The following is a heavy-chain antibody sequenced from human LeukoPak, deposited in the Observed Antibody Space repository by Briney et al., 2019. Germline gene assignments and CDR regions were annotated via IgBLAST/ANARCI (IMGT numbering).Heavy chain of an antibody. V-gene: IGHV3-9*01. Sequence: GGSLRLSCAASGFTFDDYAMHWVRQAPGKGLEWVSGISWNSGSIGYADSVKGRFTISRDNAKNSLYLQVNSLRAEDTALYYCANDIRIAVAGFSAGFDYWGQGTLVTVSS. CDR1: GFTFDDYA. CDR2: ISWNSGSI. J-gene: IGHJ4*02. D-gene: IGHD6-19*01. CDR3: ANDIRIAVAGFSAGFDY.